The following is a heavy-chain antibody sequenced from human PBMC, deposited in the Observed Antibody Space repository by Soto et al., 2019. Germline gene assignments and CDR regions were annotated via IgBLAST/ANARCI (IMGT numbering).Heavy chain of an antibody. V-gene: IGHV1-2*04. CDR2: INPKSGDT. J-gene: IGHJ4*02. CDR3: AREDLRTFDY. Sequence: GASVKVSCKASGYTFTGYFMHWVRQAPGQGLEWMGWINPKSGDTNYAQKFQGWVAMTRDTSISTAYMELTRLTLDDTAIYYCAREDLRTFDYWGQGTVVTVSS. CDR1: GYTFTGYF.